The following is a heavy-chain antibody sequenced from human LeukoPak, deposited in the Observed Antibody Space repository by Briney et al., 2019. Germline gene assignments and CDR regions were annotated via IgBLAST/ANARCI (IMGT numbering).Heavy chain of an antibody. D-gene: IGHD3-10*01. J-gene: IGHJ4*02. CDR3: TTDLGTYYHGSQRLIPIDY. Sequence: GGSLRLSCVDSGFTFTNAWMSWVRQAPGKGLEWIGRIKSKTDGETTNYAEPVRGRYTISRDDSKSAVYLQMNSLKIEDTAVYYCTTDLGTYYHGSQRLIPIDYWGQGTLVTVSS. CDR1: GFTFTNAW. V-gene: IGHV3-15*01. CDR2: IKSKTDGETT.